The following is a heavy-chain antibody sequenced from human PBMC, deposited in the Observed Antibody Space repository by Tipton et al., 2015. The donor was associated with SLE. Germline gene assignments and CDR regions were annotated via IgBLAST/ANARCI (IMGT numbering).Heavy chain of an antibody. J-gene: IGHJ4*02. CDR1: GGSFSGYF. V-gene: IGHV4-34*01. CDR2: IYSSGST. CDR3: ARGGGDGNSV. Sequence: TLSLTCAVYGGSFSGYFWSWIRQPPGKGLEWIGSIYSSGSTFNNPSLKSRVSISLDTSKNQFSLRLTSVTAADTAVYYCARGGGDGNSVWGQGTLVTVSS. D-gene: IGHD5-24*01.